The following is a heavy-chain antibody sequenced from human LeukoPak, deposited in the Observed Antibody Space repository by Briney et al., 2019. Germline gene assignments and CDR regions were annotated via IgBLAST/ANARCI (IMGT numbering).Heavy chain of an antibody. CDR2: IKQDGSEK. Sequence: PGGSLRLSCAASGFTFSSYWMTWVRQVPGKGLEWVANIKQDGSEKYYVESVKGRFTISRDNAKNSLYLQLNSLRAEDTAVYYCARGYDSTGWVYWGQGTLVTVS. D-gene: IGHD3-22*01. J-gene: IGHJ4*02. CDR1: GFTFSSYW. CDR3: ARGYDSTGWVY. V-gene: IGHV3-7*04.